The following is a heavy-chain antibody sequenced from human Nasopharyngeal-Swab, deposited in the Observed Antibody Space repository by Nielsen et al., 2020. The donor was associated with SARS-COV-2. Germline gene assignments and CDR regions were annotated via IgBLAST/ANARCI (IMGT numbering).Heavy chain of an antibody. Sequence: SGPTLVKPTQTLTLTCSFSGFSLSTSEMSVSWIRQHPGKALEWLARIDWDGDKFYHPSLKTRLTISQDTSNNQVVLSLADVDPVDTATFYCVRHHYPYDGRDYWGQGILVT. CDR1: GFSLSTSEMS. CDR2: IDWDGDK. CDR3: VRHHYPYDGRDY. V-gene: IGHV2-70*17. D-gene: IGHD3-22*01. J-gene: IGHJ4*02.